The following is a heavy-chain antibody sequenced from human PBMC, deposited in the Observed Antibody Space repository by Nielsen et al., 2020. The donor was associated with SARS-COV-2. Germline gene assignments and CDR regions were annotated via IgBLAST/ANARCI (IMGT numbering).Heavy chain of an antibody. J-gene: IGHJ6*02. CDR2: IYYSGST. CDR1: GGSISSYY. CDR3: ARAFGYEGYGMDV. V-gene: IGHV4-59*01. D-gene: IGHD5-12*01. Sequence: SETLSLTCTVSGGSISSYYWSWIRQPPGKGLEWIGYIYYSGSTNYNPSLKSRVTISVDTSKNQFSLKLSSVTAADTAVYYCARAFGYEGYGMDVWGQGTTVTVSS.